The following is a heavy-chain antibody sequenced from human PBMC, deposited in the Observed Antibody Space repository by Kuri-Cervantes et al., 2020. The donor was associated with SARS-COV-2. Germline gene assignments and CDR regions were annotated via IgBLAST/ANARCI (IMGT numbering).Heavy chain of an antibody. J-gene: IGHJ6*03. CDR2: FDSEDGET. Sequence: ASVTLSCKVSGYTLTELPMHGVRQAPGKGLEWMGGFDSEDGETIYAQKFKGRVTMTEDTSKDTAYLELSRRRSGDTAAYYCATTPLAAAGKYYYYYYLDVWGKGTTVTVSS. V-gene: IGHV1-24*01. CDR1: GYTLTELP. CDR3: ATTPLAAAGKYYYYYYLDV. D-gene: IGHD6-13*01.